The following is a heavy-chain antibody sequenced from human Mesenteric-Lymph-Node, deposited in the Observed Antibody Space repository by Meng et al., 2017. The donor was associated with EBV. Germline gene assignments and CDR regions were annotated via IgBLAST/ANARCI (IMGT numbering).Heavy chain of an antibody. Sequence: QVHLVESGPGLVKPSGTLSLTCTVSGGSISSNNWWTWVRQPPGKGLEWIGEIFHTGSTNYNPSLKSRVTMSVDKSKNLFSLTLNSVIAAGTAVYYCASHTTYSTTGYLFLQHWGQGTLVTVSS. J-gene: IGHJ1*01. V-gene: IGHV4-4*02. CDR3: ASHTTYSTTGYLFLQH. CDR1: GGSISSNNW. D-gene: IGHD3-9*01. CDR2: IFHTGST.